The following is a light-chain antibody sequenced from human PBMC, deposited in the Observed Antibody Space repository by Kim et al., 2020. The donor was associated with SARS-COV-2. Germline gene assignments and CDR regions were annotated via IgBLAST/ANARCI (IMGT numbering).Light chain of an antibody. J-gene: IGLJ3*02. Sequence: SSELTQDPAVSVALGQTVRITCQGDSLRSYYASWYQQRPVQAPLLVIYDKNNRPSGIPDRFSGSSSGNTASLTITGAQAEDEADYYCNSLESGVKHVVFGGGTQLTVL. CDR3: NSLESGVKHVV. CDR1: SLRSYY. CDR2: DKN. V-gene: IGLV3-19*01.